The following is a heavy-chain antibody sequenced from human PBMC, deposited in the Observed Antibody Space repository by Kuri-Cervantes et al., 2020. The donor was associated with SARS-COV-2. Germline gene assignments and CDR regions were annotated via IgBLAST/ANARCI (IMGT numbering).Heavy chain of an antibody. CDR3: ARDPNANHNNWFDP. J-gene: IGHJ5*02. D-gene: IGHD4/OR15-4a*01. Sequence: SETLSLTCTVSGYSISSGYYWGWIRQPPGKGLEWIGSIYHSGSTYYNPSLKSRVTISVDTSKNQFSLKLSSVTAADTAVYYCARDPNANHNNWFDPWGQGTLVTSPQ. CDR1: GYSISSGYY. V-gene: IGHV4-38-2*02. CDR2: IYHSGST.